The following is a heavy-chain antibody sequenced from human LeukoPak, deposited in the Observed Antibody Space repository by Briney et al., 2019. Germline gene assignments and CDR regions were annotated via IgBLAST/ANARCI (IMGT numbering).Heavy chain of an antibody. D-gene: IGHD6-19*01. CDR2: INHSGST. CDR1: GGSISSYY. V-gene: IGHV4-34*01. CDR3: ASEAVAGPEYFQH. Sequence: SETLSLTCTVSGGSISSYYWSWIRQPPGKGLEWIGEINHSGSTNYNPSLKSRVTISVDTSKNQFSLKLSSVTAADTAVYYCASEAVAGPEYFQHWGQGTLVTVSS. J-gene: IGHJ1*01.